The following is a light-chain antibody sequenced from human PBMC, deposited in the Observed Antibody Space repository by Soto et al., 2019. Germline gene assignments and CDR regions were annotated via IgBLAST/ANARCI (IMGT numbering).Light chain of an antibody. CDR1: QSVSSN. CDR2: GAS. V-gene: IGKV3-15*01. Sequence: EIVMTQSPATLSVSPGERATLSCRASQSVSSNLAWYQQKSCQAPRLLIYGASTRATGIPARFSGSGSGTEFTLTICSLQSEDFAVYYCQQYNNWPRTFGQGTRWISN. J-gene: IGKJ1*01. CDR3: QQYNNWPRT.